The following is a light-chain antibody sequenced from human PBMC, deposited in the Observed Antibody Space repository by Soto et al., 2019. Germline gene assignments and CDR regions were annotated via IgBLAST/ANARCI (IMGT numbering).Light chain of an antibody. J-gene: IGLJ2*01. CDR2: SNN. Sequence: QSVLTQPPSASGTPGQRVTISCSGSSSNIGRNTVNWYQQLPGTAPKLLIYSNNQRPSGAPDRFSGSKSGTSASLAISGLQSEDEADYYCAAWDDSLSVVFGGGTKVTVL. CDR1: SSNIGRNT. V-gene: IGLV1-44*01. CDR3: AAWDDSLSVV.